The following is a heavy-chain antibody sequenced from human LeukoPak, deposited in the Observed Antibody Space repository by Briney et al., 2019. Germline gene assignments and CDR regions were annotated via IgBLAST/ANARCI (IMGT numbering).Heavy chain of an antibody. CDR2: INPNSGGT. J-gene: IGHJ4*02. CDR1: GYTFTGYY. CDR3: ARESDSRGYYNAPFDY. Sequence: ASVKVSCKASGYTFTGYYMHWVRQAPGQGLEWMGWINPNSGGTNYAQKFQGRVTMTRDTSISTAYMELSRLRSDDTAVYYCARESDSRGYYNAPFDYWGQGTLVTVSS. V-gene: IGHV1-2*02. D-gene: IGHD3-22*01.